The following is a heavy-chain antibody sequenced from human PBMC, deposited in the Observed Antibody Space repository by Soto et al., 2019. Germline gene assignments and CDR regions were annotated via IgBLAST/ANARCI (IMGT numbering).Heavy chain of an antibody. CDR2: IYCSGFT. Sequence: SETLSLTCSVSGGSIRSGDYYRSWIRQPPGKGPEWIGYIYCSGFTYYNPSLKSRFTISRDNAKNSLYLQMNSLRAEDTAVYYCARDPNIVATMGSIYYYYGMDVWGQGTTVTVSS. D-gene: IGHD5-12*01. J-gene: IGHJ6*02. CDR1: GGSIRSGDYY. V-gene: IGHV4-30-4*01. CDR3: ARDPNIVATMGSIYYYYGMDV.